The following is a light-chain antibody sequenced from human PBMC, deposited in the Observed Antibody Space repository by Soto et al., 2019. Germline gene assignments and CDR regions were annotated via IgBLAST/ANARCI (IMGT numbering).Light chain of an antibody. CDR1: QSISSW. CDR3: QQYETFSGT. V-gene: IGKV1-5*01. Sequence: DILTTQSPSTLSVCVRYRVTTTCRASQSISSWLAWYQQKPGEAPKLLIYDASALPRGVPSRFSGSGSGTKFTLTIASLQPDDFATYYCQQYETFSGTFGPGSKVDI. J-gene: IGKJ1*01. CDR2: DAS.